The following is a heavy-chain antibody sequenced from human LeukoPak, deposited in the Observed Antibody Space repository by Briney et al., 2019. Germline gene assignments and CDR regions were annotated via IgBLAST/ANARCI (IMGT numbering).Heavy chain of an antibody. D-gene: IGHD4-23*01. V-gene: IGHV3-74*01. Sequence: GGSLRLSCAASGFTFSSYAMTWVRQAPGKGLVWVSRIDRDGSRINYADSVKGRFTISRDNGKNTLFLQMNSLRAEDAAVYYCVRGNDYGGPHYWGQGTLVTVSS. CDR2: IDRDGSRI. J-gene: IGHJ4*02. CDR1: GFTFSSYA. CDR3: VRGNDYGGPHY.